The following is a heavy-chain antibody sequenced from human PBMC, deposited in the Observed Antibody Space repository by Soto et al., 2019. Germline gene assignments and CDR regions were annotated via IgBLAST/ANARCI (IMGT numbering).Heavy chain of an antibody. V-gene: IGHV3-48*01. CDR2: ISSSSSTI. Sequence: GLPKRLSCTASGLNIINYSMNWVSKNTGKGLEWVSYISSSSSTIYYADSVKGRFTISRDNAKNSLYLQMNSLRAEDTAVYYCARTGGSLGDYYYYYMDVWGKGTTVTVSS. CDR3: ARTGGSLGDYYYYYMDV. CDR1: GLNIINYS. J-gene: IGHJ6*03. D-gene: IGHD2-15*01.